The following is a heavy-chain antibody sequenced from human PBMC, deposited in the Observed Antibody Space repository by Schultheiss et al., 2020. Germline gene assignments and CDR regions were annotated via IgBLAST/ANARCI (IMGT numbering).Heavy chain of an antibody. D-gene: IGHD1-7*01. V-gene: IGHV5-51*01. CDR1: GYSFTSYW. CDR2: IYPGDSDT. CDR3: ARQLELLSGAFDI. Sequence: ESLKISCKGSGYSFTSYWIDWVRQMPGKGLEWMGIIYPGDSDTRYSPSFQGQVTISADKSISTAYLQWSSLKASDTAMYYCARQLELLSGAFDIWGQGTMVTVSS. J-gene: IGHJ3*02.